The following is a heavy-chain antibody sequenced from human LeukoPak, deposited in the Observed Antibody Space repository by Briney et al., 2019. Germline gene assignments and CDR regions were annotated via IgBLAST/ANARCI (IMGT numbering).Heavy chain of an antibody. CDR3: ARQVGTASSHDFGH. CDR1: GYTFTGYY. V-gene: IGHV7-4-1*02. D-gene: IGHD2-21*02. CDR2: INTYTRNP. J-gene: IGHJ4*01. Sequence: ASVKVSCKASGYTFTGYYMHWVRQAPGQGFEWMGFINTYTRNPTYAQGFTGRFVFSLDTSVSTACLQISNLKAEDTAVYYCARQVGTASSHDFGHWGHGTLVTVSS.